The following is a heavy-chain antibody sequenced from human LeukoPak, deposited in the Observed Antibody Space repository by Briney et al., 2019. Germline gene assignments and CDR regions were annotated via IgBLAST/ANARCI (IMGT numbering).Heavy chain of an antibody. CDR1: GGSISSYY. D-gene: IGHD4-17*01. Sequence: SETLSLTCTVSGGSISSYYWSWIRQPPGKGLEWIGYIYYSGSTNYNPSLKSRVTISVDTSENQFSLKLSSVTAADTAVYYCARSAVDYGDFNFDYWGQGTLVTVSS. CDR3: ARSAVDYGDFNFDY. CDR2: IYYSGST. J-gene: IGHJ4*02. V-gene: IGHV4-59*01.